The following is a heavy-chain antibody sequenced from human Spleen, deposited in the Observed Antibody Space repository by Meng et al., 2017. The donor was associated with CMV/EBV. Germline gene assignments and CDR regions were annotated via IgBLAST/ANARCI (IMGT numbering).Heavy chain of an antibody. CDR2: ISYDGSNK. J-gene: IGHJ3*02. Sequence: GESLKISCAASGFTFSSYAMHWVRQAPGKGLEWVAVISYDGSNKYYADSVKGRFTISRDNSKNTLYLQMNSLRAEDTAVYYCAKDVVPAAIADHAFDIWGQGTMVTVSS. CDR1: GFTFSSYA. CDR3: AKDVVPAAIADHAFDI. V-gene: IGHV3-30-3*01. D-gene: IGHD2-2*01.